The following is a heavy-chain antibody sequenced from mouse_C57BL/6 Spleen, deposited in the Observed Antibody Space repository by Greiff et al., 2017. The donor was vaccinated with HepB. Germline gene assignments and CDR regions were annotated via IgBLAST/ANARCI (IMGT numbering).Heavy chain of an antibody. Sequence: QVQLQQSGPELVKPGASVKISCKASGYAFSSSWMNWVKQRPGKGLEWIGRIYPGDGDTNYNGKFKGKATLTADKSSSTAYMQLSSLTSEDSAVYFGARGGYDYGGYFDYWGQGTTLTVSS. CDR2: IYPGDGDT. D-gene: IGHD2-4*01. CDR3: ARGGYDYGGYFDY. J-gene: IGHJ2*01. CDR1: GYAFSSSW. V-gene: IGHV1-82*01.